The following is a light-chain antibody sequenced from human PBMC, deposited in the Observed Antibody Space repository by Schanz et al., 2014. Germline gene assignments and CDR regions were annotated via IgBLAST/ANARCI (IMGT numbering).Light chain of an antibody. J-gene: IGLJ2*01. CDR3: QSYDSSRDVV. Sequence: QSVLTQPPSVSGAPGQRVTISCTGSSSNIGAGYDVHWYQQLPGTAPKLLIYGNSNRPSGVPDRFSGSKSGTSAPLAITGLQAEDEADYYCQSYDSSRDVVFGGGTKLTVL. CDR1: SSNIGAGYD. V-gene: IGLV1-40*01. CDR2: GNS.